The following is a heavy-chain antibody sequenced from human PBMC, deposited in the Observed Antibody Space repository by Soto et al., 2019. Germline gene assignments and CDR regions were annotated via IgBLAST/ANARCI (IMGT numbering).Heavy chain of an antibody. CDR3: ARAAFAAGGPFDK. CDR1: GGSFSGFI. D-gene: IGHD2-15*01. J-gene: IGHJ4*02. Sequence: QVQLHKGSAGLLKPAETLTLTFAVSGGSFSGFIWGWIRQPPGKGLEWIGEVNHGGSTNYTPSLKSRVTISSDTSKYHFSLTLRSVTAADTAAYYCARAAFAAGGPFDKCGQGALVTVSS. V-gene: IGHV4-34*01. CDR2: VNHGGST.